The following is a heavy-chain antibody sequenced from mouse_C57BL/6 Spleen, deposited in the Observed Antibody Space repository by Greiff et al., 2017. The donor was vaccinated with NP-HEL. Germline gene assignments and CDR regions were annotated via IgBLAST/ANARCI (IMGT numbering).Heavy chain of an antibody. CDR1: GFTFSDYG. CDR2: ISSGSSTI. V-gene: IGHV5-17*01. CDR3: ARSDKIPFAY. J-gene: IGHJ3*01. Sequence: EVKLVESGGGLVKPGGSLKLSCAASGFTFSDYGMHWVRQAPEKGLEWVAYISSGSSTIYYADTVKGRFTISRDNAKNTLFLQMTSLRSEDTAMYYCARSDKIPFAYWGQGTLVTVSA.